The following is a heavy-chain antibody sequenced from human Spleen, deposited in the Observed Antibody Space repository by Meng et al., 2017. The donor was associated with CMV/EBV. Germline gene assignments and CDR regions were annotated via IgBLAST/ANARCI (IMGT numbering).Heavy chain of an antibody. D-gene: IGHD1-26*01. CDR2: ISAYNGNT. Sequence: ASVKVSCKASGYTFTSYGISWVRQAPGQGLEWMGWISAYNGNTNYAQKLQGRVTMTRDTSTSTAYMELRSLRSDDTAVYYCARVDVGAKLYDAFDIWGQGTMVTVSS. CDR3: ARVDVGAKLYDAFDI. CDR1: GYTFTSYG. V-gene: IGHV1-18*01. J-gene: IGHJ3*02.